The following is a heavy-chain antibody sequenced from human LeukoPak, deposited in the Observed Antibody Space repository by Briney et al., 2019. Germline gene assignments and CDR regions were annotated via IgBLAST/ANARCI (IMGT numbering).Heavy chain of an antibody. CDR2: ISYDGSNK. V-gene: IGHV3-30*04. CDR1: GFTFSSYA. D-gene: IGHD2-15*01. CDR3: ARDARDGRVVEIYYYYYMDV. J-gene: IGHJ6*03. Sequence: GGSLRLSCAASGFTFSSYAMHWVRQAPGKGLEWVAVISYDGSNKYYADSVKGRFTISRDNSKNTLYLQMNSLRAEDTAVYYCARDARDGRVVEIYYYYYMDVWGKGTTVTVSS.